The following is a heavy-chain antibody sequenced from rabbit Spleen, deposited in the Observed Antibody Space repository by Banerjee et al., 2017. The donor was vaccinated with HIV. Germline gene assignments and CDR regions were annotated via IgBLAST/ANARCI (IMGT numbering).Heavy chain of an antibody. Sequence: QALVEAGGGLVQPAGSLALTCKAAGFSFSSSDYICWVRQAPGKWLEWIVCINAVTGRPVYANWAKARFTFSKTTSTTVTLQMTSLTAADTATYFCARDTGTSFSTYCMDLWGPGTLVTVS. CDR2: INAVTGRP. CDR3: ARDTGTSFSTYCMDL. J-gene: IGHJ6*01. CDR1: GFSFSSSDY. D-gene: IGHD8-1*01. V-gene: IGHV1S40*01.